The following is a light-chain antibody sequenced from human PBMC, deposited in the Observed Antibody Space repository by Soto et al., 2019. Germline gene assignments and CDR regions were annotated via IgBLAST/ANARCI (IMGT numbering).Light chain of an antibody. CDR2: DVS. CDR3: SSYTTRNTRQRV. J-gene: IGLJ1*01. CDR1: SSDVGGYNY. Sequence: QSVLTQPASVSGSPGQSITISCTGTSSDVGGYNYVSWYQHHPGKAPKLIIYDVSNRPSGVSNPFSGSKSGNTASLTISGLQPEDEADYYCSSYTTRNTRQRVFGTGTKVTV. V-gene: IGLV2-14*03.